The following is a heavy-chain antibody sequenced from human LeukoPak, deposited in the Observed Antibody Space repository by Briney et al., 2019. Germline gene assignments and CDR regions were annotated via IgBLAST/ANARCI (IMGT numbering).Heavy chain of an antibody. CDR3: ARGPYYYDSSGYCLY. V-gene: IGHV3-74*01. D-gene: IGHD3-22*01. Sequence: PGGSLSLSSAASGFTFSSYWMHWVRQAPGKGLMWVSRINSDGSSTSYADSVKGRFTISRDNAKNTLYLQMNSLRAEDTAVYYCARGPYYYDSSGYCLYWGQGTLVSVSS. CDR2: INSDGSST. CDR1: GFTFSSYW. J-gene: IGHJ4*02.